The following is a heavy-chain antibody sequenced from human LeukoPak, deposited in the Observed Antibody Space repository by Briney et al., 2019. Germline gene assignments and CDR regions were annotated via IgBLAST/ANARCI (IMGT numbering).Heavy chain of an antibody. CDR2: ISGSGGIT. D-gene: IGHD6-13*01. Sequence: GGTLSLTCAASGFTFSSYTMSWVRQAPGKGLEWVSLISGSGGITYYADSVKGRFTISRDNSKNTLYLQMDSLRAEDTAVYYCAKDSAAVGGPTTDWGQGTLVTVSS. V-gene: IGHV3-23*01. CDR1: GFTFSSYT. CDR3: AKDSAAVGGPTTD. J-gene: IGHJ4*02.